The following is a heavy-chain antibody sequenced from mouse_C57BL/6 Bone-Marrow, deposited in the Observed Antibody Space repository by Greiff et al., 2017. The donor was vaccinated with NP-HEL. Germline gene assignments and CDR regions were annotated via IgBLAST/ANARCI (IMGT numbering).Heavy chain of an antibody. CDR2: IHPNSGST. Sequence: QVQLQQPGAELVKPGASVKLSCKASGYTFTSYWMHWVKQRPGQGLEWIGMIHPNSGSTNYNEKFNSKATLTVDKSSSTAYMQLSSLTSEDSAVYYCARGLKRGFAYWGQGTLVTVSA. V-gene: IGHV1-64*01. J-gene: IGHJ3*01. D-gene: IGHD1-3*01. CDR1: GYTFTSYW. CDR3: ARGLKRGFAY.